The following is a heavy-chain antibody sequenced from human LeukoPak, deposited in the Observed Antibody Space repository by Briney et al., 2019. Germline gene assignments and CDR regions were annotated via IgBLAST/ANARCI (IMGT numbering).Heavy chain of an antibody. J-gene: IGHJ3*02. CDR1: GFTFSSYW. CDR3: ARVTQYYDSSGYAPPDAFDI. Sequence: GGSLRLSCAASGFTFSSYWMHWVRQAPGKGLVWVSRINSDGSSTSYADSVKGRFTISRDNAKNTLYLQMNSLRAEDTAVYYCARVTQYYDSSGYAPPDAFDIWGQGTLVTVSS. CDR2: INSDGSST. V-gene: IGHV3-74*01. D-gene: IGHD3-22*01.